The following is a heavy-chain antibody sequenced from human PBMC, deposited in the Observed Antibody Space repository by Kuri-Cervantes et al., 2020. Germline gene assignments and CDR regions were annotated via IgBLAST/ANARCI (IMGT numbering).Heavy chain of an antibody. Sequence: ASVKVSCKASGYTFTGYYMHWVRQAPGQGLKWMGWINPNSGGTNYAQKFQGWVTMTRDTSISTAYMELSSLRSEDTAVYYCARGLAARPLDAFDIWGQGTMVTVSS. CDR1: GYTFTGYY. CDR3: ARGLAARPLDAFDI. CDR2: INPNSGGT. D-gene: IGHD6-6*01. V-gene: IGHV1-2*04. J-gene: IGHJ3*02.